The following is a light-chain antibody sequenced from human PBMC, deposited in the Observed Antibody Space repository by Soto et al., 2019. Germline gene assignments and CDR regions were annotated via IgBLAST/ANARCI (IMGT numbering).Light chain of an antibody. Sequence: EIVLTQSPATLSLSPGERATLSCRASQSVSSYLAWYQQKPGQAPRLLIYDASNRAAGVPARLSGSGSGTDFTLTISSLEPEDFAVYSCQQRSDWPPEGTFGGGTKVEIK. V-gene: IGKV3-11*01. J-gene: IGKJ4*01. CDR2: DAS. CDR3: QQRSDWPPEGT. CDR1: QSVSSY.